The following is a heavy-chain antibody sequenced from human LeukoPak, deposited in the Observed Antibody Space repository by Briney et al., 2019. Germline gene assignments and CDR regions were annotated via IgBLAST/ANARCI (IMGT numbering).Heavy chain of an antibody. V-gene: IGHV1-2*02. CDR3: ARDTAMVTYWFDP. CDR1: GYTFTGYY. D-gene: IGHD5-18*01. CDR2: INPNSGGT. J-gene: IGHJ5*02. Sequence: ASMKVSCKASGYTFTGYYMHWVRQAPGQGLEWMGWINPNSGGTNYAQKFQGRVTMTRDTSISTAYMELSRLRSDDTAVYYCARDTAMVTYWFDPWGQGTLVTVSS.